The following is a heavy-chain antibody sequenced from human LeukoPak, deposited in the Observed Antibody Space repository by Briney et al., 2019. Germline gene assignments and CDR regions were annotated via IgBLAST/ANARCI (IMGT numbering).Heavy chain of an antibody. D-gene: IGHD2-15*01. CDR1: GFTFSNYG. V-gene: IGHV3-48*04. CDR3: ARDNDCSGGTCFDY. Sequence: GGSLRLSCAASGFTFSNYGMHWVRQAPGKGLEWVSYISSSSSTIYYADSVKGRFTISRDNAKDSLYLQMNSLRAEDTAVYYCARDNDCSGGTCFDYWGQGTLVTVSS. J-gene: IGHJ4*02. CDR2: ISSSSSTI.